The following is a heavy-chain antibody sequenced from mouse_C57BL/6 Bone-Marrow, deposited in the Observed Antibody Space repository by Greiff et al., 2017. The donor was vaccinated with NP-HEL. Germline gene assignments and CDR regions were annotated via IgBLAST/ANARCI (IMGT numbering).Heavy chain of an antibody. J-gene: IGHJ1*03. CDR1: GYTFTSYG. CDR2: IYPRSGNT. CDR3: ARDYGNWYFDV. Sequence: QVQLKESGAELARPGASVKLSCKASGYTFTSYGISWVKQRTGQGLEWIGEIYPRSGNTYYNEKFKGKATLTADKSSSTAYMELRRLTSEDSAVYFCARDYGNWYFDVWGTGTTVTVSS. D-gene: IGHD1-1*01. V-gene: IGHV1-81*01.